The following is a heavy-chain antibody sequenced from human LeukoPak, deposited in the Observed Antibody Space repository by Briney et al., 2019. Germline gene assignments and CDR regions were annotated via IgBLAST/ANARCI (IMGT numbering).Heavy chain of an antibody. CDR2: IYYSGST. CDR3: ARGQDYYDSSGYLY. D-gene: IGHD3-22*01. J-gene: IGHJ4*02. V-gene: IGHV4-59*01. Sequence: PSETLSLTFTVSGGSISSYYWSWIRQPPGKGLEWIGYIYYSGSTNYNPSLKSRVTISVDTSKNQFSLKLSSVTAADTAVYYCARGQDYYDSSGYLYWGQGTLVTVSS. CDR1: GGSISSYY.